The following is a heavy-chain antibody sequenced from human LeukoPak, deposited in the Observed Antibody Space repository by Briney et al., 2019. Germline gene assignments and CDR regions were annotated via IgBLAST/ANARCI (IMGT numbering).Heavy chain of an antibody. CDR2: IYYSGTT. Sequence: SETLSLTCTVAGGSISDSTYYWGWIRQPPGKGLEWIGSIYYSGTTYYSPSLKSRVTISVDTSKNQFSLKLSSVTAADTAVYYCARRGYCSTTSCYGEVPSPFFDYWGQGTLITVSS. V-gene: IGHV4-39*01. CDR1: GGSISDSTYY. D-gene: IGHD2-2*03. CDR3: ARRGYCSTTSCYGEVPSPFFDY. J-gene: IGHJ4*02.